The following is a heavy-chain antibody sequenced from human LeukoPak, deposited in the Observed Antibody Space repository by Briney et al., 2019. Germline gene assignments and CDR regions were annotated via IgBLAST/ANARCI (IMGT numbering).Heavy chain of an antibody. CDR3: ARDGSYGYLNFVYYYGMDV. J-gene: IGHJ6*02. Sequence: GGSLRLSCAASGFTFSSYSMIWVRQAPGKGLEWVSSISCSSSYIYYADSVKGRFTISRDNAKNSLCLQMNSLRAEDTAVYYCARDGSYGYLNFVYYYGMDVWGQGTTVTVSS. D-gene: IGHD5-18*01. CDR2: ISCSSSYI. CDR1: GFTFSSYS. V-gene: IGHV3-21*01.